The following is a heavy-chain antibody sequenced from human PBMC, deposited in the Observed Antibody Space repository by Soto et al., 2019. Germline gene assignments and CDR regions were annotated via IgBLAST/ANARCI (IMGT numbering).Heavy chain of an antibody. D-gene: IGHD5-12*01. CDR1: GYLFTNYG. J-gene: IGHJ5*02. CDR3: AGDIVATFDP. Sequence: ASVKVSCKASGYLFTNYGITWVRRAPGQGLEWMGWISANSGITYNAERLQGRVTMTTDTSTSTAYLELRNLGSDDTAIYYCAGDIVATFDPWGQGTLVTV. V-gene: IGHV1-18*01. CDR2: ISANSGIT.